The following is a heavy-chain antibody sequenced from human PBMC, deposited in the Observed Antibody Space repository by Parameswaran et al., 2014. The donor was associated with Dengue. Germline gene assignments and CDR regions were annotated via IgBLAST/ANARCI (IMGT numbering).Heavy chain of an antibody. V-gene: IGHV5-51*01. D-gene: IGHD2-15*01. Sequence: GESLKISCKGSGYSFTSYWIGWVRQMPGKGLEWMGIIYPGDSDTRYSPSFQGQVTISADKSISTAYLQWSSLKASDTAMYYCARLLCSGGSCYWDYYYGMDVWGQGTTVTVSS. CDR3: ARLLCSGGSCYWDYYYGMDV. J-gene: IGHJ6*02. CDR1: GYSFTSYW. CDR2: IYPGDSDT.